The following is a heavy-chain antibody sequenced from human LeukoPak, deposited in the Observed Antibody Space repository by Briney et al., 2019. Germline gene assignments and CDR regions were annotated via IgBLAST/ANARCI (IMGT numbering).Heavy chain of an antibody. Sequence: GGTLRLSCAASGFTFSSYGMSWVRQAPGKGLEWVSAISGSGGSTYYADSVKGRFTISRDNSKNTLYLQMNSLRAEDTAVYYCAKTYGDAYYFDYWGQGTLVTVSS. J-gene: IGHJ4*02. CDR3: AKTYGDAYYFDY. CDR1: GFTFSSYG. D-gene: IGHD4-17*01. V-gene: IGHV3-23*01. CDR2: ISGSGGST.